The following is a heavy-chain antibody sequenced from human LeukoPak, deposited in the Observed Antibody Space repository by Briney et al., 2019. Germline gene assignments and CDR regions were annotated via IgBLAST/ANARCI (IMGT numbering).Heavy chain of an antibody. J-gene: IGHJ6*02. CDR3: ARGAVGGSRHGMDV. CDR2: INANGINT. Sequence: QPGGSLRLSCAASGFAFNFYAMSWVRQAPGKGLQWVSTINANGINTYYADSVRGRFTISRDNAKNSLYLQMNSLRDEDTALYYCARGAVGGSRHGMDVWGQGTTVTVSS. V-gene: IGHV3-23*01. D-gene: IGHD6-13*01. CDR1: GFAFNFYA.